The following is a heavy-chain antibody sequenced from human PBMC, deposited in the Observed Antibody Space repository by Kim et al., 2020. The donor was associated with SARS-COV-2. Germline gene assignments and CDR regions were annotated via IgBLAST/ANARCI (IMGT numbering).Heavy chain of an antibody. CDR1: GFTVSSNY. CDR3: ARDLGYSSGWYDY. Sequence: GGSLRLSCAASGFTVSSNYMSWVRQAPGKGLEWVSVIYSGDSTYYADSVKGRFTISRDNSKNMLYLQMNSLRAEDTAVYYCARDLGYSSGWYDYWGQGTLVTVSS. D-gene: IGHD6-19*01. J-gene: IGHJ4*02. CDR2: IYSGDST. V-gene: IGHV3-53*01.